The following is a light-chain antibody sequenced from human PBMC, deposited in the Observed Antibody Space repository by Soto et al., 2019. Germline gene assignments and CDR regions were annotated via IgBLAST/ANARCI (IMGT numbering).Light chain of an antibody. CDR1: QGISNW. CDR3: QQSSSFPLT. V-gene: IGKV1-12*01. Sequence: DIQMTQSPSFVSASVGDRVTITCRASQGISNWLAWSQQKPGKAPKLLIYATSNLQGGVPSRFSGSGSGTDFTRTIGSLQPEDSATYYCQQSSSFPLTFGPWTKVDIK. CDR2: ATS. J-gene: IGKJ3*01.